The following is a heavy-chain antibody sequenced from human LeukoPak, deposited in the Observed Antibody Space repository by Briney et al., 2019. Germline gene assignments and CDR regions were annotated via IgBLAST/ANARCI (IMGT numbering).Heavy chain of an antibody. CDR2: ISYDGSNK. V-gene: IGHV3-30-3*01. CDR1: GFTFSSYA. Sequence: GRSLRLSCAASGFTFSSYAMHWVRQAPGKGLEWVAVISYDGSNKYYADSVKGRFTISRDNSKNTLYLQMNSLRAEDTAVYYCARDNLGDIVVVPAAFWGYYYYMDVWGKGTTVTVSS. CDR3: ARDNLGDIVVVPAAFWGYYYYMDV. D-gene: IGHD2-2*01. J-gene: IGHJ6*03.